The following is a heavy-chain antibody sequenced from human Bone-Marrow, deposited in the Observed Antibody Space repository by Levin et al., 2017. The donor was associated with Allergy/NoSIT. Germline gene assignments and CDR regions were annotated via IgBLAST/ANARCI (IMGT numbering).Heavy chain of an antibody. CDR1: GRSVIELA. J-gene: IGHJ4*02. D-gene: IGHD3-16*01. V-gene: IGHV1-24*01. Sequence: ASVKVSCKVSGRSVIELAMHWVRHVPGKGFEWMGGFDYEDGDTIYAQQFHGRVTMTEDRSTDTAYLELRSLRSDDTAVYYCVNEQSGTYGGFLYWGQGAQVTVSS. CDR2: FDYEDGDT. CDR3: VNEQSGTYGGFLY.